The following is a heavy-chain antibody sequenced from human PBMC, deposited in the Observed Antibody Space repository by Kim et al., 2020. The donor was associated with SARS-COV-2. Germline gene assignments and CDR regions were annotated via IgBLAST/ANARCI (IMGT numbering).Heavy chain of an antibody. CDR2: ISWNSGRI. Sequence: GGSLRLSCAASGFTFDDYTMHWVRQVPGKGLEWVSGISWNSGRIGYADSVKGRFTISRDNAKNSIFLQMNSLRAEDTALYYCSKDRTYELLTGSAIECWGQGTRVTVSS. D-gene: IGHD3-9*01. CDR1: GFTFDDYT. J-gene: IGHJ4*02. CDR3: SKDRTYELLTGSAIEC. V-gene: IGHV3-9*01.